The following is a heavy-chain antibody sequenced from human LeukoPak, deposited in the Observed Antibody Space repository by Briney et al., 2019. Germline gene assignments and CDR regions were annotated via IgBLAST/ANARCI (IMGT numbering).Heavy chain of an antibody. J-gene: IGHJ4*02. D-gene: IGHD3-10*01. CDR2: IWYDGSNK. CDR3: AREIRSDYYGSGKVVDY. CDR1: GFTFSSYG. Sequence: GGSLRLSCAASGFTFSSYGIHWVRQAPGKGLEWVAVIWYDGSNKYYAHSVKGRFPISRDNSKNTLYLQMNSLRAENTAVYYCAREIRSDYYGSGKVVDYWGQGTLVTVSS. V-gene: IGHV3-33*01.